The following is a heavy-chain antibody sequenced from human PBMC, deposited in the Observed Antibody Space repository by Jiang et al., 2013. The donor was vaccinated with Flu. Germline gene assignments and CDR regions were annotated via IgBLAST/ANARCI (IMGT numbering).Heavy chain of an antibody. J-gene: IGHJ4*02. CDR3: ARGWVPAAKRYSMVPGY. V-gene: IGHV7-4-1*02. D-gene: IGHD2-2*01. Sequence: QSGSELKKPGASVKVSCKASGYTFTSYAMNWVRQAPGQGLEWMGWINTNTGNPTYAQGFTGRFVFSLDTSVSTAYLQISSLKAEDTAVYYCARGWVPAAKRYSMVPGYWGQGTLVTVSS. CDR1: GYTFTSYA. CDR2: INTNTGNP.